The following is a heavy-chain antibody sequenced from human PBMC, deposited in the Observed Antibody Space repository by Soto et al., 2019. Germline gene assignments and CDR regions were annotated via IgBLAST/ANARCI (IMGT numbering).Heavy chain of an antibody. V-gene: IGHV1-69*01. Sequence: VQLMQSGAEVKQPGSSVKVSCKASGGTFSSHSINWVRQAPGQGLEWMGGIITLFGTANYAQNFQGRVTITAEQSTSTAYMELTSLRSDDTAVYYCAREVGYGDFSAALLDWGQGTLVTVSS. CDR2: IITLFGTA. J-gene: IGHJ4*02. CDR1: GGTFSSHS. D-gene: IGHD4-17*01. CDR3: AREVGYGDFSAALLD.